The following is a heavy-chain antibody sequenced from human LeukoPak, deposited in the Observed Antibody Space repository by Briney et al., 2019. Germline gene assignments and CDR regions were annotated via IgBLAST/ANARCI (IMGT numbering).Heavy chain of an antibody. D-gene: IGHD2/OR15-2a*01. V-gene: IGHV4-59*01. Sequence: SASLSLTCNVSGSITSYYGTCSRHPPGHALESIGYVYHSGDTNYRPSLKSRVTMFVDTSRNQFSLKLTSVTDAGTAVYYCARALSNWLDPWGQGTLVSVSS. CDR2: VYHSGDT. CDR3: ARALSNWLDP. J-gene: IGHJ5*02. CDR1: GSITSYY.